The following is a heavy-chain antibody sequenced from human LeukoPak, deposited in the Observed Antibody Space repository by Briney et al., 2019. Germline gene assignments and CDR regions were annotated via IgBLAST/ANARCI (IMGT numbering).Heavy chain of an antibody. Sequence: ASVKVSCKASGYTFTGYYMHWVRQAPGQGLEWMGWINPNSGGTNYAQKFQGRVTMTRDTSISTAYMELSRLRSDDTAVYCCARGGVATTSANYYYYYYMDVWGKGTTVTVSS. CDR1: GYTFTGYY. CDR3: ARGGVATTSANYYYYYYMDV. V-gene: IGHV1-2*02. D-gene: IGHD5-12*01. J-gene: IGHJ6*03. CDR2: INPNSGGT.